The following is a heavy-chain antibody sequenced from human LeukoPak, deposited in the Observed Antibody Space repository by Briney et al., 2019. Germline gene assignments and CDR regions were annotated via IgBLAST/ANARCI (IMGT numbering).Heavy chain of an antibody. V-gene: IGHV3-23*01. J-gene: IGHJ4*02. CDR3: AKVATMIVVVTRFDY. CDR1: GFIFSSYA. CDR2: ISGSGTTT. Sequence: PGGSLRLSCAASGFIFSSYAMTWVRQAPGRGLEWLSTISGSGTTTYYVDSVKGRFTISRDNSKNTLYQQMNSLRAEDTAVYYCAKVATMIVVVTRFDYWGQGTLVTVSS. D-gene: IGHD3-22*01.